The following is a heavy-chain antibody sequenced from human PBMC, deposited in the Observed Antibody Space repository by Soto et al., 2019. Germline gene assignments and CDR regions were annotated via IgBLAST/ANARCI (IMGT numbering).Heavy chain of an antibody. D-gene: IGHD5-18*01. Sequence: QVQLQESGPGLVKPSQTLSLTCTVSGGSISSGGYYWSWIRQHPGKGLEWIGYIYYSGSTYYNPSLKSLVTISVDTSKNQFSLKLSSVTAAETAVYYCARSGYSYGPNPLLYWGQGSLVTVSS. CDR1: GGSISSGGYY. CDR2: IYYSGST. J-gene: IGHJ4*02. V-gene: IGHV4-31*01. CDR3: ARSGYSYGPNPLLY.